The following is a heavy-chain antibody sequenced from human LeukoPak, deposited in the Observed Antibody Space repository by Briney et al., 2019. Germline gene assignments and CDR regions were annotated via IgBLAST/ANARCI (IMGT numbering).Heavy chain of an antibody. CDR3: AKFYYDSSGYYWALPDY. CDR2: ISYDGSNK. CDR1: GFTFSDHA. J-gene: IGHJ4*02. V-gene: IGHV3-30*18. Sequence: TGGSLRLSCAASGFTFSDHAMSWVRQAPGKGLEWVAVISYDGSNKYYADSVKGRFTISRDNSKNTLYLQMNSLRAEDTAVYYCAKFYYDSSGYYWALPDYWGQGTLVTVSS. D-gene: IGHD3-22*01.